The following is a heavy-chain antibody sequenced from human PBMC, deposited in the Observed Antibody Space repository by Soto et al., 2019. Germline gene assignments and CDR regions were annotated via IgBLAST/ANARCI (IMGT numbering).Heavy chain of an antibody. D-gene: IGHD3-22*01. J-gene: IGHJ4*02. CDR3: ARHFVAVVIKGGGL. V-gene: IGHV4-39*01. Sequence: SETLSLTCTVSGGSIDRSNYYWDWIRQSPGKGLEWIGTTYYNGNAYYNPSLKSRVTMSVDTSKNQFSLRLISVTAADTAVYYCARHFVAVVIKGGGLWGQGTLVTVSS. CDR1: GGSIDRSNYY. CDR2: TYYNGNA.